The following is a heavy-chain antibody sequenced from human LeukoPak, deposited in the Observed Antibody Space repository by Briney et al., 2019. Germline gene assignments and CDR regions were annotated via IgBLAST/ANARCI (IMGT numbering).Heavy chain of an antibody. J-gene: IGHJ4*02. CDR1: GFTFSSYS. CDR3: AKAGYCSGGSCYHNDY. D-gene: IGHD2-15*01. CDR2: ISGSGGST. V-gene: IGHV3-23*01. Sequence: GGSLRLSCAASGFTFSSYSINWVRQAPGKGLEWVSAISGSGGSTYYADSVKGRFTISRDNSKNTLYLQMNSLRAEDTAVYYCAKAGYCSGGSCYHNDYWGQGTLVTVSS.